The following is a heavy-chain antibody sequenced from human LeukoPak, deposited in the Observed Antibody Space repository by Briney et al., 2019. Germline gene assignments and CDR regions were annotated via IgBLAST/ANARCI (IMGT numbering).Heavy chain of an antibody. J-gene: IGHJ4*02. CDR2: IIPIFGTA. CDR1: GGTFSSYA. D-gene: IGHD4-17*01. Sequence: SVKVSCKASGGTFSSYAFSWVRQAPGQGLEWMGGIIPIFGTANYAQKFQGRVTITADVSTSTAYMELSSLRSEDTAVYYCARGRPGYGDYVVWGQGTLVTVSS. V-gene: IGHV1-69*13. CDR3: ARGRPGYGDYVV.